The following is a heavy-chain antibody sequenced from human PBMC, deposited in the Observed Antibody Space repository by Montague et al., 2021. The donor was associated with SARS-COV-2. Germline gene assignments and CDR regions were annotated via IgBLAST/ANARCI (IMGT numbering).Heavy chain of an antibody. Sequence: SETLSLTCSVSGGSISSSSYFWGWIRQPSGKGLEWIGSLYYSGGTYSNSSLKSRVTISVDTSKNQFSLKLSSVTAADTAVYYCARHLNYRDYGGDDYWGQGTLVTVSS. CDR3: ARHLNYRDYGGDDY. J-gene: IGHJ4*02. D-gene: IGHD4-17*01. CDR2: LYYSGGT. CDR1: GGSISSSSYF. V-gene: IGHV4-39*01.